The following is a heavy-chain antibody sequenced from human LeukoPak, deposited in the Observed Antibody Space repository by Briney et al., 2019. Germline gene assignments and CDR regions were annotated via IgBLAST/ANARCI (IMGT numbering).Heavy chain of an antibody. CDR2: IIPIFGTA. CDR3: ASLTYYYDSSGVKDY. CDR1: GGTFSSYA. Sequence: ASVKVSCKASGGTFSSYAISWVRQAPGQGLEWMGGIIPIFGTANYAQKFQGRVTITADESTSTAYMELSSLRSEDTAVYYCASLTYYYDSSGVKDYWGQGTLVTVSS. D-gene: IGHD3-22*01. V-gene: IGHV1-69*13. J-gene: IGHJ4*02.